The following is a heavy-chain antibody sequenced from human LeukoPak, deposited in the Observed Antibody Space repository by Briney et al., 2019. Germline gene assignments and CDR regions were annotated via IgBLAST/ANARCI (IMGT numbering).Heavy chain of an antibody. V-gene: IGHV3-30*04. Sequence: GGSLRLSCAASRFTFRNNVMYWVRQAPGKGLEWVAVISYDGNDKYYTGSVKGRFTMSRDNSKKTVYLQMHSLRAEDTAVYYCARGEWEPGRGYFDYWGQGTLVTVSS. CDR3: ARGEWEPGRGYFDY. J-gene: IGHJ4*02. D-gene: IGHD1-26*01. CDR1: RFTFRNNV. CDR2: ISYDGNDK.